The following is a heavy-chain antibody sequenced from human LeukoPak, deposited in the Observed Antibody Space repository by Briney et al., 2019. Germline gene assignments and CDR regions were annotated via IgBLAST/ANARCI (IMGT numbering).Heavy chain of an antibody. J-gene: IGHJ6*03. CDR3: AKDGYNWNDRVYCYYYMDV. Sequence: GGSLRLSCAASGFTFDDYTMHWVRQAPGKGLEWVSLISWDGGSTYYADSVKGRFTISRDNSKNSLYLQMNSLRTEDTALYYCAKDGYNWNDRVYCYYYMDVWGKGTTVTVSS. V-gene: IGHV3-43*01. CDR1: GFTFDDYT. CDR2: ISWDGGST. D-gene: IGHD1-1*01.